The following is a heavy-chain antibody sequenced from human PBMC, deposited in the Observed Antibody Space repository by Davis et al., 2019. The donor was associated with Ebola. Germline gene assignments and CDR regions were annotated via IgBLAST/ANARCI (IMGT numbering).Heavy chain of an antibody. CDR3: AHSPAAAGTFDP. Sequence: SGPTLVKPTQTLTLTCTFSGFSLSTSGMCVSWIRQPPGKALEWLARIDWDDDKYYSTSLKTRLTITKDTSKNQVVLTMTNMDPVDTATYYCAHSPAAAGTFDPWGQGTLVTVSS. V-gene: IGHV2-70*12. CDR2: IDWDDDK. J-gene: IGHJ5*02. CDR1: GFSLSTSGMC. D-gene: IGHD6-13*01.